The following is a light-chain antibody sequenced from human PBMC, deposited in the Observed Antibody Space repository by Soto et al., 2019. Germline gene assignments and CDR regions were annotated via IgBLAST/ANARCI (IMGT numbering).Light chain of an antibody. V-gene: IGKV1-12*01. CDR3: QQANSFPLT. CDR2: AAS. Sequence: DIPMTQSPSSVSASVGDRVTITCRASHDISSWLAWYQQKPGQAPKLLMYAASRLHSGVPARFSGSESGTDFTLTISSLQPKDSATYYCQQANSFPLTFGGGTKVEIK. J-gene: IGKJ4*01. CDR1: HDISSW.